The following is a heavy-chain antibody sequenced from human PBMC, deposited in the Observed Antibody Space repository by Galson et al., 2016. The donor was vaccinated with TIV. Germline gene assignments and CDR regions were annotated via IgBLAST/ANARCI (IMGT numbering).Heavy chain of an antibody. CDR3: ARVFASYNFDY. Sequence: SLRLSCAASGFTFSSYGLHWVRQAPGKGLEWVAFISYDESDINYADSVKGRFTISRDNSKNTLYLQMNSLRPEDTAVYSCARVFASYNFDYWGQGTLVTVSS. J-gene: IGHJ4*02. CDR2: ISYDESDI. D-gene: IGHD3-10*02. V-gene: IGHV3-30*04. CDR1: GFTFSSYG.